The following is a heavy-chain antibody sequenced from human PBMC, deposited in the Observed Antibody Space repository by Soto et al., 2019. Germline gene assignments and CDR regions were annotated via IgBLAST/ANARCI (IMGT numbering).Heavy chain of an antibody. Sequence: VQLVESGGGVVQPGRSLRLSCAASGFTFSDYAMHWVRQAPGKGLEWVAVVSHDGRNTHYADSVKGRFTISRDSSKNTVSREMTSRRAEDTAVYYGAKGGRQWLVTSDFNYWDQGALVTVSS. CDR2: VSHDGRNT. V-gene: IGHV3-30*18. J-gene: IGHJ4*02. CDR1: GFTFSDYA. CDR3: AKGGRQWLVTSDFNY. D-gene: IGHD6-19*01.